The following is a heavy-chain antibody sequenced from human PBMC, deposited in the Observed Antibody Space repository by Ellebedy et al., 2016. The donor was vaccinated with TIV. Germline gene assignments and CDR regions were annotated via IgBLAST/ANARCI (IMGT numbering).Heavy chain of an antibody. V-gene: IGHV1-69*04. CDR3: ARSHDYGDYEY. J-gene: IGHJ4*02. Sequence: ASVKVSCKASGGTFSSYAISWVRQAPGQGLEWMGRIIPILGIANYAQKFQGRVTITADKSTSTAYMELSSLRSEDTAVYYCARSHDYGDYEYWGQGTLVTVSS. D-gene: IGHD4-17*01. CDR2: IIPILGIA. CDR1: GGTFSSYA.